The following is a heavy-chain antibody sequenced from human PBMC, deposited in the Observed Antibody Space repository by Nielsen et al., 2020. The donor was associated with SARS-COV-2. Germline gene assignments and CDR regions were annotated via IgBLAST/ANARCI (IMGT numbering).Heavy chain of an antibody. D-gene: IGHD3/OR15-3a*01. CDR2: MWYHGGDE. CDR1: GFTFSHYG. J-gene: IGHJ5*02. CDR3: ARDLTFGAYWFDP. V-gene: IGHV3-33*01. Sequence: GGSLRLSCAASGFTFSHYGMHWVRQAPGKGLEWVAHMWYHGGDENYADSVRGRFTISRDLSKNTVYLQMSSLRVEDTAVYYCARDLTFGAYWFDPWSQGTLVTVSS.